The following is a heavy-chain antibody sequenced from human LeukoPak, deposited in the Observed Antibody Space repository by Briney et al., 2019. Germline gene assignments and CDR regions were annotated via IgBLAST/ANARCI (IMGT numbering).Heavy chain of an antibody. CDR2: ISSSSSHI. Sequence: GGSLRLSCAASGFTFSTYSMNWVRQAPGKGLEWVSSISSSSSHIYCADSVKGRFTTSRDNAKNSLYLQMNSLRAEDTAVYYCARDPEDTQNFDYWGQGTLVTVSS. CDR3: ARDPEDTQNFDY. V-gene: IGHV3-21*01. J-gene: IGHJ4*02. D-gene: IGHD2-15*01. CDR1: GFTFSTYS.